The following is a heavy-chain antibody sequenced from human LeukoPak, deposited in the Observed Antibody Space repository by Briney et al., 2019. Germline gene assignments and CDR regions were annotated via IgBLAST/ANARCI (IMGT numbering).Heavy chain of an antibody. CDR3: ARAVYDILTGYPTGYYYYYYMDA. D-gene: IGHD3-9*01. V-gene: IGHV4-39*07. CDR1: SGSISTSNYY. Sequence: SETLSLTCTVSSGSISTSNYYWGWVRQPPGKALEWIGNIFYSGSTYYSPSLKSRVTISLDTSRNQFSLKLNSVTAADTAVYYCARAVYDILTGYPTGYYYYYYMDAWGKGTTVTISS. J-gene: IGHJ6*03. CDR2: IFYSGST.